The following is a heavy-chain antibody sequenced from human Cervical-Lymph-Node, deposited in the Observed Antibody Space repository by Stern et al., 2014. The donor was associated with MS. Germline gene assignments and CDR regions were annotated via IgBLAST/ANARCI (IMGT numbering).Heavy chain of an antibody. CDR2: ISGSDCSP. Sequence: EVQLVESGGTLVQPGGSLRLSCAASGFTFSSYAISWVRQAPGKGLEWVSVISGSDCSPFYADYVKGRFTISRDNSKNSLFLQMNSLRAEDTAVYYCAKVYGSGPFDYWGQGTLVTVSS. V-gene: IGHV3-23*04. J-gene: IGHJ4*02. CDR1: GFTFSSYA. D-gene: IGHD6-19*01. CDR3: AKVYGSGPFDY.